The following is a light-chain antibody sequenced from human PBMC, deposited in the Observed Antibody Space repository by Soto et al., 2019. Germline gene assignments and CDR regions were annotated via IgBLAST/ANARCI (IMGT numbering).Light chain of an antibody. CDR1: RTVHSN. J-gene: IGKJ1*01. CDR3: QQYNNWPRT. CDR2: GAS. Sequence: EIVMTQSPATVSVSPGHRVTLSCRASRTVHSNVAWYQHKPGQAPRLLIYGASFRATGMPARFSGSGFGTEFTLTISSLQSEDFAVYYCQQYNNWPRTFGQGTKVEV. V-gene: IGKV3-15*01.